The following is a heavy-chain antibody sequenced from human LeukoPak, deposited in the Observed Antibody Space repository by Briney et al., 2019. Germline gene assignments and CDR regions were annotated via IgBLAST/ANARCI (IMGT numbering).Heavy chain of an antibody. J-gene: IGHJ3*02. D-gene: IGHD2-2*01. V-gene: IGHV3-23*01. CDR1: GFTFSNYA. CDR3: AKRAARVVGYCTSISCYGAFDI. CDR2: ISPSGGRT. Sequence: GGSLRLSCAAYGFTFSNYAMTWVRQSPGKGLEWVSGISPSGGRTYYADSVKGRFIISRDNSKNTVHLQMNSLRVEDTAVYYCAKRAARVVGYCTSISCYGAFDIWGQGTMVTVSS.